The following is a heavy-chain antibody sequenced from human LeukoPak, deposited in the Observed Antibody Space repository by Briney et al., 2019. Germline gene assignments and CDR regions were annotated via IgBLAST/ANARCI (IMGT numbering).Heavy chain of an antibody. CDR3: ARVDIAVAGYYFDY. Sequence: ASVKVSCKASGYTFTSYAMHWVRQAPGQRLEWMGWINAGNGNTKYSQKFQGRVTITRDTSASTAYMELSSLRSEVAAVYYCARVDIAVAGYYFDYWGQGTLVTVSS. CDR2: INAGNGNT. CDR1: GYTFTSYA. V-gene: IGHV1-3*01. J-gene: IGHJ4*02. D-gene: IGHD6-19*01.